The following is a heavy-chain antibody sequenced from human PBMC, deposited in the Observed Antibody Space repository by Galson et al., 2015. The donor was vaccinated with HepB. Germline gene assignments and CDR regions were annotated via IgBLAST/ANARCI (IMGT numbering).Heavy chain of an antibody. CDR3: ARVEGYCSSGSCNSRRDYYYGLDV. CDR1: GFTFSSYT. V-gene: IGHV3-48*04. D-gene: IGHD2-2*02. J-gene: IGHJ6*02. CDR2: ISSGSSII. Sequence: SLRLSCAASGFTFSSYTMNWVRQAPGKGLEWISYISSGSSIIYYLDSVKGRFTISRDNAQNSLYLQMNSLTAEDTAVYYCARVEGYCSSGSCNSRRDYYYGLDVWGQGTTVTVSS.